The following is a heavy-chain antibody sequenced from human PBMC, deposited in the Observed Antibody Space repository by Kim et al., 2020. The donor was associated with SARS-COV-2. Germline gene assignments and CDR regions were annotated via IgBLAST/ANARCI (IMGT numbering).Heavy chain of an antibody. D-gene: IGHD3-10*01. CDR3: ARWGDLWNAFDI. CDR2: IIPIFGTA. J-gene: IGHJ3*02. CDR1: GCTFSSYA. V-gene: IGHV1-69*06. Sequence: SVKVSCKASGCTFSSYAISWVRQAPGQGLEWMGGIIPIFGTANYTQKFQGRVTITADKSTSTAYMELSSLRSEDTAVYYCARWGDLWNAFDIWGQGTMVTVSS.